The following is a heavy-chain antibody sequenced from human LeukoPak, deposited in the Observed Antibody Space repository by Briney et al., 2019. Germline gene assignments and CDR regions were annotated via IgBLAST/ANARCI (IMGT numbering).Heavy chain of an antibody. CDR2: IRYDGSNK. Sequence: GSLRLSCAASGFTFSSYEMNWVRQAPGKGLEWVAFIRYDGSNKYYADSVKGRFTISRDNSKNTLYLQMNSLRAEDTAVYYCARVLDGYNSGGLPVNYWGQGTLVTVSS. CDR3: ARVLDGYNSGGLPVNY. J-gene: IGHJ4*02. D-gene: IGHD5-24*01. V-gene: IGHV3-30*02. CDR1: GFTFSSYE.